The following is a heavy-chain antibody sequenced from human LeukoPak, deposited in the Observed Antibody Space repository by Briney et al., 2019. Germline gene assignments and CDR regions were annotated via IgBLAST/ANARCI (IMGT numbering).Heavy chain of an antibody. CDR1: GLPIGDFA. J-gene: IGHJ4*02. CDR3: ARESGKFDY. CDR2: ISGDGVST. V-gene: IGHV3-43*02. Sequence: GGSLRLSCVASGLPIGDFAMHWVRQVPGQGLEWVSLISGDGVSTFFTDSVKGRFSISRDNSKNSLFLEMSSLRTEDTAMYYCARESGKFDYWGQGTLVGASS.